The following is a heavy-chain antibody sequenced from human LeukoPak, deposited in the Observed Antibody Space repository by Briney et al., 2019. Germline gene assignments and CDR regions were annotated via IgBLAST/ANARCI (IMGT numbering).Heavy chain of an antibody. V-gene: IGHV1-69*06. J-gene: IGHJ5*02. Sequence: SVKVSCKASGGTFSSYAISWVRQAPGQGLEWMGGIIPIFGTANYAQKFQGRVTITADKSTSTAYMELSSLRSEDAAVYYCASCREDGSGSLFLGWFDPWGQGTLVTVSS. CDR3: ASCREDGSGSLFLGWFDP. D-gene: IGHD3-10*01. CDR2: IIPIFGTA. CDR1: GGTFSSYA.